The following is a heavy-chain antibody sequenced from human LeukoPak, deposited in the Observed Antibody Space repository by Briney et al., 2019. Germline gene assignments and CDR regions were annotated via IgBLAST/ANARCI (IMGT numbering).Heavy chain of an antibody. CDR1: GFTFSSYG. Sequence: GALSLSCAASGFTFSSYGMHWVRQAPGKGLEWVAVISYDGSNKYYADSVKGRFTISRDNSKNTLYLQMNSLRAEDTAVYYCAKDRVRGVKGGNFDYWGQGTLVTVSS. CDR2: ISYDGSNK. D-gene: IGHD3-10*01. J-gene: IGHJ4*02. V-gene: IGHV3-30*18. CDR3: AKDRVRGVKGGNFDY.